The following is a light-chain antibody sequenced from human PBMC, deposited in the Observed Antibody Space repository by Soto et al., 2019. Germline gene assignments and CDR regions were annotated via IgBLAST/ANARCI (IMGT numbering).Light chain of an antibody. J-gene: IGKJ1*01. CDR3: QQYNSYPGT. CDR2: KAS. Sequence: DIQMTQSPSTLSASVGDRVTITCWASQSISSWLAWYQQKPGKAPKVLIYKASSLESGVPSRFSGSGSGTDFTLTISSLQPDDFATFYCQQYNSYPGTFGQGTKVEIK. CDR1: QSISSW. V-gene: IGKV1-5*03.